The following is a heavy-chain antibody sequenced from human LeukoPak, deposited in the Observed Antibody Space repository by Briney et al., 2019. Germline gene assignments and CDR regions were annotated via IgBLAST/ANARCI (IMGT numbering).Heavy chain of an antibody. CDR1: GYSISSGYY. Sequence: SETLSLTCTVSGYSISSGYYWGWIRQPPGKGLEWIGTIYHSGSTYYNPSLKSRVTISVDRSKNQFSLKLSSVTAADTAVYYFARRSSAFDPWGQGTLVTVSS. D-gene: IGHD3-3*01. J-gene: IGHJ5*02. V-gene: IGHV4-38-2*02. CDR3: ARRSSAFDP. CDR2: IYHSGST.